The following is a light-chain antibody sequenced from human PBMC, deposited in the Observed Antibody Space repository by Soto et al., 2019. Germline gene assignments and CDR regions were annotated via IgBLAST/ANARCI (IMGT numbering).Light chain of an antibody. V-gene: IGKV1-27*01. Sequence: DIQMTQSPSSLSASVGDRVTIICRASQGISDCLAWYQQKPGKVPKLLIYAASTLQSGVPSRFSGSASGTDFTLNISSLQPEDVATYYCQQYTDAPWTFGPGTKVEIK. CDR1: QGISDC. CDR2: AAS. CDR3: QQYTDAPWT. J-gene: IGKJ1*01.